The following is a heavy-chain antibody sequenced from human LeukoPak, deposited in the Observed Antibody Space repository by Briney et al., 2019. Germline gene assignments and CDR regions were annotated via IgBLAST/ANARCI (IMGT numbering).Heavy chain of an antibody. J-gene: IGHJ5*01. D-gene: IGHD3-9*01. CDR3: ARHAAQSYDILTGYYNWFDT. CDR1: GGSISSSSYY. V-gene: IGHV4-39*01. Sequence: SQTGSLTSTVSGGSISSSSYYWGGIRQPPGKGLEWIGCIYYSGSTYYNPSLKSRVTISVDPSKNQFSLKLSSVTAADTAVYYCARHAAQSYDILTGYYNWFDTSGHGTLGTVSS. CDR2: IYYSGST.